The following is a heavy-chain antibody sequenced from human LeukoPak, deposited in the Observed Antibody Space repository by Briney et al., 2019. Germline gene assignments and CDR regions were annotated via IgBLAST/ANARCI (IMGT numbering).Heavy chain of an antibody. CDR1: GGTFSSYA. V-gene: IGHV1-69*04. CDR2: IIPILGIA. J-gene: IGHJ4*02. CDR3: ARVTLNYDSSGYYYVY. D-gene: IGHD3-22*01. Sequence: SVKVSCKASGGTFSSYAISWVRQAPGQGLEWMGRIIPILGIANYAQKFQGRVTMTRNTSISTAYMELSSLRSEDTAVYYCARVTLNYDSSGYYYVYWGQGTLVTVSS.